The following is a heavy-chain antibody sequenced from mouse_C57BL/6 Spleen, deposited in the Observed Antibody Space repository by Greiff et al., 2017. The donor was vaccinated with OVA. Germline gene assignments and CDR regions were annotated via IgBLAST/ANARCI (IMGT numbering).Heavy chain of an antibody. J-gene: IGHJ2*01. CDR2: IDPETGGT. CDR3: TRVLVTTYFDY. V-gene: IGHV1-15*01. CDR1: GYTFTDYE. D-gene: IGHD2-2*01. Sequence: QVQLQQSGAELVRPGASVTLSCKASGYTFTDYEMHWVKQTPVHGLEWIGAIDPETGGTAYTQKFKGKAILTADKSSSTAYMELRSLTSKDSAVYSCTRVLVTTYFDYWGQGTTLTVSS.